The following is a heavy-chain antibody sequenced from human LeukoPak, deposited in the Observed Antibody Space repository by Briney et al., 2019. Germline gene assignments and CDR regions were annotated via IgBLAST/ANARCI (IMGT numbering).Heavy chain of an antibody. V-gene: IGHV3-20*04. CDR1: GFTFSTYW. CDR3: ARVRDLRGYWNDGAFDI. D-gene: IGHD1-1*01. J-gene: IGHJ3*02. Sequence: GGSLRLSCAASGFTFSTYWMSWVRQAPGKGLEWVSGINWNGGSTGYADSVKGRFTISRDNAKNSLYLQMNSLRAEDTALYYCARVRDLRGYWNDGAFDIWGQGTMVTVSS. CDR2: INWNGGST.